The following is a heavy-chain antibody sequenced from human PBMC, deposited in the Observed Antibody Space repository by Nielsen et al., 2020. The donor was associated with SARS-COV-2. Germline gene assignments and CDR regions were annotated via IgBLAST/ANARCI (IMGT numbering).Heavy chain of an antibody. J-gene: IGHJ5*02. CDR1: GYSFTSYW. V-gene: IGHV5-51*01. D-gene: IGHD4-11*01. CDR2: IYPGDSDT. Sequence: GGSLRLSCKGSGYSFTSYWIGWVRQMPGKGLEWMGIIYPGDSDTRYSPSFQGQVTISADKSISTAYLQWSSLKASDTAMYYCARIGYSNYRDWFDPWGQGTLVTVSS. CDR3: ARIGYSNYRDWFDP.